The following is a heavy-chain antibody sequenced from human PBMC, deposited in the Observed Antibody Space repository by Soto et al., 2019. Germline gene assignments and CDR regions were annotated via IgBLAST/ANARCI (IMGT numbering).Heavy chain of an antibody. CDR2: ISYDGSNK. CDR3: AKGRTYYYDSSGYSLGAFDI. D-gene: IGHD3-22*01. J-gene: IGHJ3*02. CDR1: GCTFSSYG. V-gene: IGHV3-30*18. Sequence: SCAASGCTFSSYGMHWVRQAPGKGLEWVAVISYDGSNKYYADSVKGRFTISRDNSKNTLYLQMNSLRAEDTAVYYCAKGRTYYYDSSGYSLGAFDIWGQGTMVTVSS.